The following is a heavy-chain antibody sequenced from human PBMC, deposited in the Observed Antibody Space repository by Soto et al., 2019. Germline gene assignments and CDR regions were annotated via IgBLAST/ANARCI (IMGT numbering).Heavy chain of an antibody. Sequence: QVQLVESGGGVVQPGRSLRLSCAASGFTFSSYGMHWVREAPGKGLEWVAVIWYDGSNKYYGDSVKGRFTISRDNSKNTLYRQRNSLRAEDTAVYYCARDGYCSGGSCYSVPVFDYWGQGTLVTVSS. CDR3: ARDGYCSGGSCYSVPVFDY. J-gene: IGHJ4*02. V-gene: IGHV3-33*01. D-gene: IGHD2-15*01. CDR2: IWYDGSNK. CDR1: GFTFSSYG.